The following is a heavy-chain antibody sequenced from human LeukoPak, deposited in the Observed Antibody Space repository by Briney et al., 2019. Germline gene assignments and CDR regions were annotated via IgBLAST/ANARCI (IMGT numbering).Heavy chain of an antibody. Sequence: PGGSLRLSWAAAGFAFSTYWMSWVRQAQREGLEWVAIIKQDGSQKKYVDSVEGRFTISRDNAKNSLYLQMDSLIVQHTAVYHCAKDAAWGLIYLWGQGTLPTVSS. J-gene: IGHJ4*02. CDR3: AKDAAWGLIYL. V-gene: IGHV3-7*01. D-gene: IGHD1-26*01. CDR2: IKQDGSQK. CDR1: GFAFSTYW.